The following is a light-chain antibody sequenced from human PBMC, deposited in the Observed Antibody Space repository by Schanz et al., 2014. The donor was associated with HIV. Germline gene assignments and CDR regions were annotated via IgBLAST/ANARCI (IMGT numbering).Light chain of an antibody. J-gene: IGLJ1*01. CDR3: CSYAGRYTFYV. CDR2: EVT. V-gene: IGLV2-23*02. CDR1: SNDIGRYNL. Sequence: QSALTQPASVSGSPGQSIIISCTGTSNDIGRYNLISWYQQHPGKAPKLMIYEVTKRPSGVPDRFSGSKSGNTASLTISGLQAEDEADYYCCSYAGRYTFYVFGTGTKLNVL.